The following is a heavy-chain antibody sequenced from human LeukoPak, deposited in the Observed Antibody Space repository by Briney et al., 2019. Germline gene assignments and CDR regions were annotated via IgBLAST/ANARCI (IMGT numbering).Heavy chain of an antibody. D-gene: IGHD4-17*01. V-gene: IGHV1-8*01. Sequence: ASVKVSCKASGYTFTSYDINWVRQATGQGLEWMGWMSPNSGNTGYAQKFQGRVTMTRNTSISTAYMELSSLRSEDTAVYYCARGQEHYGVYYYYGMDVWGQGTTVTVSS. J-gene: IGHJ6*02. CDR1: GYTFTSYD. CDR3: ARGQEHYGVYYYYGMDV. CDR2: MSPNSGNT.